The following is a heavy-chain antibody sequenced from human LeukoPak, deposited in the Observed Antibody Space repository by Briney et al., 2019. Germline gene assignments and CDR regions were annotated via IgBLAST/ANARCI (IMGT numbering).Heavy chain of an antibody. Sequence: GGSLRLSCAASGFTFSSYWMHWVRQAPGKGLVWVSRINSDGSSTSYADSVKGRFTISRDNAKNTLYLQMNSLRAEDTAVYYCARSSALISGVYYDFWSGYHKSRNDAFDIWGQGTMVTVSS. J-gene: IGHJ3*02. V-gene: IGHV3-74*01. D-gene: IGHD3-3*01. CDR3: ARSSALISGVYYDFWSGYHKSRNDAFDI. CDR1: GFTFSSYW. CDR2: INSDGSST.